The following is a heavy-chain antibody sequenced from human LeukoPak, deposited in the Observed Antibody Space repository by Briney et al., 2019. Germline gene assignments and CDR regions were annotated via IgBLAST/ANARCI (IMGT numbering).Heavy chain of an antibody. J-gene: IGHJ4*02. CDR1: GGSFSGYY. Sequence: SETLSLTCAVYGGSFSGYYWSWIRQPPGKGLEWIGEINHSGSTNYNPSLKSRVTISVDTSKNQFSLKLSSVTAADTAVYYCARHRRPWRFDYWGQGTLVTVSS. CDR2: INHSGST. V-gene: IGHV4-34*01. D-gene: IGHD5-12*01. CDR3: ARHRRPWRFDY.